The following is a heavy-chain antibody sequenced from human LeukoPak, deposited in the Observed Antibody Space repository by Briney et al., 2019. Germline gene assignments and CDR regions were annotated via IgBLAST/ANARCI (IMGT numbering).Heavy chain of an antibody. V-gene: IGHV3-30*01. CDR1: GFTFSSYA. D-gene: IGHD5-18*01. Sequence: GGSLRLSCAASGFTFSSYAMHWVRQAPGKGLEWVAVISYDGSNKFYADSVKGRFTISRDNSKNTLFPQMNSLRAEDTAVYYCARDRSQRAYSYGPDGEWGQGTLVIVSS. CDR2: ISYDGSNK. J-gene: IGHJ4*02. CDR3: ARDRSQRAYSYGPDGE.